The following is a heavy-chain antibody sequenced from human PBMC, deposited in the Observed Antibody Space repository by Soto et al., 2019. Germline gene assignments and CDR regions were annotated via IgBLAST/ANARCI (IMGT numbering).Heavy chain of an antibody. J-gene: IGHJ4*02. V-gene: IGHV4-34*01. CDR1: GGSFSGYY. CDR3: ARARRRGYKLDY. Sequence: PSETLSLTCAVYGGSFSGYYWSWIRQPPGKGLEWIGEINHSGSTNYNPSLKSRVTISVATSKNQFSLKLSAVTAAETAVYYCARARRRGYKLDYWGQGTLVTV. D-gene: IGHD5-18*01. CDR2: INHSGST.